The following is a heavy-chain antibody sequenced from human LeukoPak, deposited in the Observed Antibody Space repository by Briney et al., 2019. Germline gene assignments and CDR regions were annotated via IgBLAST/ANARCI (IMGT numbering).Heavy chain of an antibody. V-gene: IGHV3-23*01. D-gene: IGHD6-19*01. CDR1: GFTFSNYA. J-gene: IGHJ3*02. CDR2: ISGPGGAT. Sequence: PGGSLRLSCAASGFTFSNYAMSWVRQAPGKGLEWVSTISGPGGATFYADSVKGRFTISRDNSKNTLYLQMNSLRVEDTAVYYCAKEEYSSVRGALDIWGQGTMVTVSS. CDR3: AKEEYSSVRGALDI.